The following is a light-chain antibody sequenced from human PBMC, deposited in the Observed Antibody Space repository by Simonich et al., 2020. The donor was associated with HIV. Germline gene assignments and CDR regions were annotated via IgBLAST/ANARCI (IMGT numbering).Light chain of an antibody. CDR1: SSDVGGYKY. CDR2: DVN. V-gene: IGLV2-14*01. Sequence: QSALTQPRSVSGSPGQSVTISCTGTSSDVGGYKYVSWYQQHPGKAPKLMIYDVNKRPSGVSNRFSGSKSGNTASLTISGLQAEDEADYYCSSYTSSSTLVFGGGTKLTVL. J-gene: IGLJ2*01. CDR3: SSYTSSSTLV.